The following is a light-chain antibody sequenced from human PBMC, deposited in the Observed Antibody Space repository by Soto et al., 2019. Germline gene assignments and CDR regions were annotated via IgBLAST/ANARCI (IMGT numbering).Light chain of an antibody. CDR3: QQSYRTTYT. J-gene: IGKJ2*01. V-gene: IGKV1-39*01. CDR1: QRISTY. CDR2: AAS. Sequence: DIQMTQSPSSLSASVGDRVTITCRASQRISTYLNWYQQKPGKAPNLLIYAASSFQSGVPSRFSGSGSGTDFTLTISSLHPEDFGTYYCQQSYRTTYTFGQGTKLAI.